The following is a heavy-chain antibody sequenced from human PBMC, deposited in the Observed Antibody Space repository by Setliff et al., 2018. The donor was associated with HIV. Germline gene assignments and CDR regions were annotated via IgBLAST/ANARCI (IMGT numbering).Heavy chain of an antibody. CDR3: ARRHSARVGDY. V-gene: IGHV4-39*07. J-gene: IGHJ4*02. D-gene: IGHD3-16*01. CDR1: GGSINSSSYF. Sequence: SETLSLTCVVSGGSINSSSYFWTWIRQPPGEGLEWVGEINHSGGMNYNPSLKSRLTLSINTSRRQFSLNLTSVNAADTAVHYCARRHSARVGDYWGQGALVTVSS. CDR2: INHSGGM.